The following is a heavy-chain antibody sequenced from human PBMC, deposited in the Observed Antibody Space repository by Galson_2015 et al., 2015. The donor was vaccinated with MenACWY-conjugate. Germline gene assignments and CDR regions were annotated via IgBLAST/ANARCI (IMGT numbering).Heavy chain of an antibody. CDR2: ISPGDSNT. Sequence: QSGAEVKKPGESLKISCKGSGYSFSTYWIAWVRQLPGKGLEWMGLISPGDSNTRYSPAFHGQVTISADKSISTAYLQLHSLQASDTAMYYCARHPPGGRGMDVWGQGPTVTVSS. CDR3: ARHPPGGRGMDV. J-gene: IGHJ6*02. V-gene: IGHV5-51*01. D-gene: IGHD1-26*01. CDR1: GYSFSTYW.